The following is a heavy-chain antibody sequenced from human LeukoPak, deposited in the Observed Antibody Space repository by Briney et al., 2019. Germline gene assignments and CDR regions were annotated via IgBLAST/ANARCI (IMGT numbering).Heavy chain of an antibody. CDR3: ARVGARGDYFDY. CDR1: GFTFSSNY. V-gene: IGHV3-53*01. D-gene: IGHD4-17*01. J-gene: IGHJ4*02. CDR2: IYSGGST. Sequence: GGSLRLSCAASGFTFSSNYMSWVRQAPGKGLEWVSVIYSGGSTYYADSVKGRFTISRDNSKNTLYLQMNSLRAEDTAVYYCARVGARGDYFDYWGQGTLVTVSS.